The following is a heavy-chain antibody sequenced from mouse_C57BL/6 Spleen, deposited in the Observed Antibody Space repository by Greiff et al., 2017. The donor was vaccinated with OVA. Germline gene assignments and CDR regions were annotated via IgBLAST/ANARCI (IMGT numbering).Heavy chain of an antibody. CDR2: ISDGGSYT. J-gene: IGHJ4*01. CDR1: GFTFSSYA. V-gene: IGHV5-4*01. CDR3: ARDNYGSSYDAMDY. Sequence: EVQLMESGGGLVKPGGSLKLSCAASGFTFSSYAMSWVRQTPEKRLEWVATISDGGSYTYYPDNVKGRFTISRDNANNNLYLQMSHLKSEDTAMYYCARDNYGSSYDAMDYWGQGTSVTVSS. D-gene: IGHD1-1*01.